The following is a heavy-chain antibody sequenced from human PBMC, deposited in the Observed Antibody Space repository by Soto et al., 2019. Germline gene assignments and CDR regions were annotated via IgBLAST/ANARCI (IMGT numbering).Heavy chain of an antibody. J-gene: IGHJ4*02. CDR2: ISYDGTNK. CDR3: ARDGYSSGWYAGD. Sequence: QVQLVESGGGVVQPGRSLRLSCAASGFTFSSYAMHWVRQAPGKGLEWVAAISYDGTNKYYADSVKGRFTISRDNSKYTLYLQMNSLRAEDAAVYYCARDGYSSGWYAGDWGQGTLVTVSS. V-gene: IGHV3-30*04. D-gene: IGHD6-19*01. CDR1: GFTFSSYA.